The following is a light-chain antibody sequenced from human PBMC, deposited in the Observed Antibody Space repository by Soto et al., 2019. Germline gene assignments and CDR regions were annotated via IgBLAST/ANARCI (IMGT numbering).Light chain of an antibody. J-gene: IGLJ1*01. CDR1: SSDVGGYNY. CDR3: SSYTSSSNPHYV. CDR2: DVS. V-gene: IGLV2-14*01. Sequence: QSALTQPAYVSGSPGQSITISCTGTSSDVGGYNYVSWYQQHPCKAPKLMIYDVSNRPSGLSNRFSGSKSGNTASLTISGLQAEYEADYYFSSYTSSSNPHYVRGNGTKGNV.